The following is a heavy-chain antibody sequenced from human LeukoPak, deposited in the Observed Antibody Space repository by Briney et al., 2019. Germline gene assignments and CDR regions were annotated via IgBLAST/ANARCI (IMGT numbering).Heavy chain of an antibody. CDR1: GFTFSSYA. CDR2: ISGSGGST. J-gene: IGHJ4*02. D-gene: IGHD2-2*02. CDR3: AKAASPIVVVPAAIQTGTHYFDY. Sequence: GGSLRLSCAASGFTFSSYAMSWVRQAPGKGLEWVSAISGSGGSTYYADSVKGRFTISRDNSKNTPYLQMNSLRAEDTAVYYCAKAASPIVVVPAAIQTGTHYFDYWGQGTLVTVSS. V-gene: IGHV3-23*01.